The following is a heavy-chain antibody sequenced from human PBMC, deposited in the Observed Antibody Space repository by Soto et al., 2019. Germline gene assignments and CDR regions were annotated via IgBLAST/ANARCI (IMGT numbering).Heavy chain of an antibody. CDR1: GGSISSRSYY. CDR3: ARQTKDYYDSSGYYLN. CDR2: IYYSGSA. J-gene: IGHJ4*02. V-gene: IGHV4-39*01. Sequence: QLQLQESGPGLVKPSETLSLTCTVSGGSISSRSYYWGWIRQPPGKGLEWIGSIYYSGSAFYNPSLTSRVTISVDTSKNQFTLKLRSLTAADTAVYSCARQTKDYYDSSGYYLNWGQGTLVTVSS. D-gene: IGHD3-22*01.